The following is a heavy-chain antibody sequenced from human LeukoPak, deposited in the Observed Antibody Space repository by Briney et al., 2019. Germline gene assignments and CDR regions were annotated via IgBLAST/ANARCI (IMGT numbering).Heavy chain of an antibody. CDR1: GFTFSNYY. CDR3: ARDHLYGDYGDY. J-gene: IGHJ4*02. Sequence: KSGGSLRLSCAASGFTFSNYYMSWIRQAPGKGLEWVSYISSSGSTIYYADSVKGRFTISRDNAKNSLYLQMNSLRAEDTAVYYCARDHLYGDYGDYWGQGTLVTVSS. V-gene: IGHV3-11*04. CDR2: ISSSGSTI. D-gene: IGHD4-17*01.